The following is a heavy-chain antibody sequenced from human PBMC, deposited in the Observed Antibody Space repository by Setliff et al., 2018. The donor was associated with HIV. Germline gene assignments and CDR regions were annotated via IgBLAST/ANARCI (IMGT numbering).Heavy chain of an antibody. CDR2: IYISGTT. Sequence: PSETLSLTCTVSGGSINNYFWSWIRQAPGKGLEWLGYIYISGTTNYNPSLKGRVTMFLDTSKNQFSLKLTSVTAADTAVYYCARGESTTWDLAEYFQHWGHGTLVTVS. D-gene: IGHD2-2*01. CDR1: GGSINNYF. CDR3: ARGESTTWDLAEYFQH. J-gene: IGHJ1*01. V-gene: IGHV4-4*08.